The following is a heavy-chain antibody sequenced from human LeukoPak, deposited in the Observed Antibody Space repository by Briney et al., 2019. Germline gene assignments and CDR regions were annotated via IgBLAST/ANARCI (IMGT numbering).Heavy chain of an antibody. CDR1: GASISSYF. J-gene: IGHJ4*02. V-gene: IGHV4-59*01. Sequence: PSETLSLTCTVSGASISSYFWSWIRQPAGEGLEWIGYVYHSGSTNYNPSLKSRVTISLDTSKTQFSLRLSAVTAADTAVYYCASQLGGTTFHWGQGTLVTVSS. CDR3: ASQLGGTTFH. CDR2: VYHSGST. D-gene: IGHD1-1*01.